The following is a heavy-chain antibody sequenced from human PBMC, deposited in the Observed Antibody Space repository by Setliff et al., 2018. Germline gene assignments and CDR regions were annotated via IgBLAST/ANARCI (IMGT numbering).Heavy chain of an antibody. D-gene: IGHD6-13*01. CDR1: GYSFTGYY. Sequence: GESLKVSCKASGYSFTGYYMHWVRQAPGQGLEWMGIIHTGGGSASYAPKFQGRVTMTSDTSTNTIYMEVNIVRLDDTAIYYCARGGMAAAGRKGVFEYWGQGTLVTVSS. CDR3: ARGGMAAAGRKGVFEY. CDR2: IHTGGGSA. J-gene: IGHJ4*02. V-gene: IGHV1-46*01.